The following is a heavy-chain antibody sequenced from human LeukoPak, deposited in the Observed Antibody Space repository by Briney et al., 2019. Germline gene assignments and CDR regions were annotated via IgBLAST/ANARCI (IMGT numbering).Heavy chain of an antibody. CDR3: AKITMVRGVIISEDY. D-gene: IGHD3-10*01. Sequence: GGSLRLSCAATGFTFSSYAMSWVRQAPGKGLEWVSAISGSGGSTYYADSVKGRFTISRDNSKNTLYLQMNSLRAEDTAVYYCAKITMVRGVIISEDYWGQGTLVTVPS. J-gene: IGHJ4*02. CDR2: ISGSGGST. CDR1: GFTFSSYA. V-gene: IGHV3-23*01.